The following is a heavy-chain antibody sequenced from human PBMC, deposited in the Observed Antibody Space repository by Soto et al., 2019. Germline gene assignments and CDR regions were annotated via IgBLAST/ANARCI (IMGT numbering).Heavy chain of an antibody. D-gene: IGHD3-22*01. J-gene: IGHJ5*02. Sequence: SETLSLTCAVYGGSFSGYYWSWIRQPPGTGLEWIGEINHSGSTNYNPSLKSRVTISVDTSKNQFSLKLSSVTAADTAVYYCARRGYDSSGYYRHSDWFDPWGQGTLGTVSS. V-gene: IGHV4-34*01. CDR1: GGSFSGYY. CDR3: ARRGYDSSGYYRHSDWFDP. CDR2: INHSGST.